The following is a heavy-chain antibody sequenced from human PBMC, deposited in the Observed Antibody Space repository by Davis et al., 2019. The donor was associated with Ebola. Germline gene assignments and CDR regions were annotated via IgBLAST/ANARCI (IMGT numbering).Heavy chain of an antibody. D-gene: IGHD4-17*01. J-gene: IGHJ4*02. CDR3: ARVQAYYGDYDYFDY. CDR2: IIPIFGTA. Sequence: AASVKVSCKASGGTFSSYAISWVRQAPGQGLEWMGGIIPIFGTANYAQKFQGRVTITADKSTSTAYMELSSLRSEDTAVYYCARVQAYYGDYDYFDYWGQGTLVTVSS. CDR1: GGTFSSYA. V-gene: IGHV1-69*06.